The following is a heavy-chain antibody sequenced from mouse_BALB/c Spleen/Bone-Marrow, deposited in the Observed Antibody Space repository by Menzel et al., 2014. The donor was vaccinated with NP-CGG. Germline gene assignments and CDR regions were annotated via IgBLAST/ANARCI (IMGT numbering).Heavy chain of an antibody. V-gene: IGHV1-7*01. Sequence: VQLVESGAELAKPGASVKMSCKASGYTFTSYWMHWVKQRPGQGLEWIGYINPSTGYTDYNQKFNDKATLTADISSSTAYMQLSSLTSKDSAVYYCARGNPLYAMDYWGQGTSVTVSS. CDR1: GYTFTSYW. D-gene: IGHD2-1*01. J-gene: IGHJ4*01. CDR3: ARGNPLYAMDY. CDR2: INPSTGYT.